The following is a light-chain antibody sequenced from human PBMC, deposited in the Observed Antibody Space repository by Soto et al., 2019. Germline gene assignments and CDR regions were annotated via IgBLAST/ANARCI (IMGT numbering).Light chain of an antibody. CDR3: QHYGSSPLFT. V-gene: IGKV3-20*01. CDR2: GTS. J-gene: IGKJ3*01. Sequence: ILTQSPATLSLSPGERATLSCRASQSVSNSYLFWYQQKPGQAPRLLIYGTSSRATGVPDRFSGSGSGTDFTLTISRLEPEDVAVYYCQHYGSSPLFTFGPGTKVDI. CDR1: QSVSNSY.